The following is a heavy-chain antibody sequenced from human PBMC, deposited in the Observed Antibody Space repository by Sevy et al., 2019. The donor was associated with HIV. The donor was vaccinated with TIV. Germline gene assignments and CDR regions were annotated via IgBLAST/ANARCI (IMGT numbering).Heavy chain of an antibody. D-gene: IGHD3-10*01. J-gene: IGHJ5*02. V-gene: IGHV3-30*04. Sequence: WGSLRLSCAASGFTFSEFGKHWVRQAPGKGLEWVAVISHDGRNNKYNADSVKGRFTISRDNSKNTLYLQMNSLRADDTAIYYCARDRGEILRSAFKSWGQGTLVTVSS. CDR1: GFTFSEFG. CDR3: ARDRGEILRSAFKS. CDR2: ISHDGRNNK.